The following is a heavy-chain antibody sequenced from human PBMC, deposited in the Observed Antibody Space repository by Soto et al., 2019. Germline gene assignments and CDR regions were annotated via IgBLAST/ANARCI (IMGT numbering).Heavy chain of an antibody. J-gene: IGHJ4*02. Sequence: GGSLRLSCAASGFTFSSYGMHWVRQAPGKGLEWVAVISYDGSNKYYADSVKGRFTISRDNSKNTLYLQMNSLRAEDTAVYYCAKEKFDYGGNSEDYWGQGTLVTVSS. CDR3: AKEKFDYGGNSEDY. CDR2: ISYDGSNK. V-gene: IGHV3-30*18. D-gene: IGHD4-17*01. CDR1: GFTFSSYG.